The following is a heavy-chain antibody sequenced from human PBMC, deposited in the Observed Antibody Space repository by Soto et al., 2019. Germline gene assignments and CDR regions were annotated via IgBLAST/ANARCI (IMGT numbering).Heavy chain of an antibody. CDR2: IIPILGIA. CDR1: GGTFSSYT. CDR3: ARETQYRGYELPDYYYYYMDV. J-gene: IGHJ6*03. D-gene: IGHD5-12*01. V-gene: IGHV1-69*08. Sequence: QVQLVQSGAEVKKPGSSVKVSCKASGGTFSSYTISWVRQAPGQGLEWMGRIIPILGIANYAQKFQGRVTITADKSTSTADMGLSSLRSEDTAVYYCARETQYRGYELPDYYYYYMDVWGKGSTVTDSS.